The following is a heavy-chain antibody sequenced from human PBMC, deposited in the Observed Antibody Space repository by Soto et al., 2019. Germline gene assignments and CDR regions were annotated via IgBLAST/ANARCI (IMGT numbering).Heavy chain of an antibody. Sequence: SETLSLTCTVSGGSISSYYWSWIRQPPGKGLEWIGYIYYSGSTNYNPSLKSRVTISVDTSKNQFSLKLSSVTAADTAVYYCARLYSSSWYSPGWFDPWGQGTLVTVS. J-gene: IGHJ5*02. CDR2: IYYSGST. CDR1: GGSISSYY. CDR3: ARLYSSSWYSPGWFDP. D-gene: IGHD6-13*01. V-gene: IGHV4-59*01.